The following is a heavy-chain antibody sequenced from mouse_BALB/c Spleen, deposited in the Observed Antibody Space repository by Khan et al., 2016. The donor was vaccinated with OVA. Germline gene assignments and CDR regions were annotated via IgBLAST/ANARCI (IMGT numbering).Heavy chain of an antibody. CDR1: GYTFTNYG. Sequence: QIQLVQSGPELKKPGETVKISCKASGYTFTNYGMNWVKQSPGKALKWMGWINTYTGEPKYADDFKGRFAFSVETSASTAYLLINNLTTEDTATYCCARRPYFSYSLDYWGQGTSVSVSS. D-gene: IGHD2-10*01. J-gene: IGHJ4*01. CDR3: ARRPYFSYSLDY. CDR2: INTYTGEP. V-gene: IGHV9-3-1*01.